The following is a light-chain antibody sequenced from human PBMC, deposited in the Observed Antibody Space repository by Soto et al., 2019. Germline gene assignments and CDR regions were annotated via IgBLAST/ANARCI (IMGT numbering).Light chain of an antibody. J-gene: IGLJ2*01. CDR3: QTWDTGARVV. CDR2: LSSDGSH. CDR1: SGHSSYA. V-gene: IGLV4-69*01. Sequence: QAVVTQSPSASASLGASVKLTCTLSSGHSSYAIAWHQQQPEKGPRYLMKLSSDGSHSKGDGIPDRFSGSSSGAERYLTISSLQSEDEADYYCQTWDTGARVVFGGGIKVTVL.